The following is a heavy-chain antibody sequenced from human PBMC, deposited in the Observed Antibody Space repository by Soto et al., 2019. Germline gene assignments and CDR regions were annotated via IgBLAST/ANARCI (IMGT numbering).Heavy chain of an antibody. V-gene: IGHV4-34*01. CDR2: INHSGST. D-gene: IGHD3-3*01. CDR1: GGSFSGYY. Sequence: SETLSLTCAVYGGSFSGYYWSWIRQPPGKGLEWIGEINHSGSTNYNPSLKSRVTISVDTSKNQFSLKLSSVTAADTAVYYCAREGRRITIFGVLKGYFDLWGRATLVT. J-gene: IGHJ2*01. CDR3: AREGRRITIFGVLKGYFDL.